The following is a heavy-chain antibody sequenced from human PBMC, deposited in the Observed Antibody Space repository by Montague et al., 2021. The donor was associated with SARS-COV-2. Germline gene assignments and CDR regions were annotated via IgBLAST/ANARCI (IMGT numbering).Heavy chain of an antibody. CDR1: GGSFSGYY. V-gene: IGHV4-34*01. J-gene: IGHJ5*02. Sequence: SETLSLTCAVYGGSFSGYYWSWIRLPPGKGLEWIGEINHSGSTNYNPSPKSRVTISVDTSKNQLSLKLSSVTAADTAVYYFAGGGYSSSWYGTHNWFDPWGQGTLVTVSS. CDR3: AGGGYSSSWYGTHNWFDP. CDR2: INHSGST. D-gene: IGHD6-13*01.